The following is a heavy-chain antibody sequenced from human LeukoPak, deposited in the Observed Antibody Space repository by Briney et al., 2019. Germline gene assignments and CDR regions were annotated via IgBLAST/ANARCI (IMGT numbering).Heavy chain of an antibody. CDR2: IYYSGST. CDR1: GGSISSSSYY. Sequence: PSETLSLTCTVSGGSISSSSYYWGWIRQPPGKGLEWIGSIYYSGSTYYNPSLKSRVTISVDTSKNQFSLKLSSVTAADTAVYYCARAHRVYVTSYNRYYYHMDVWGKGTTVTVSS. D-gene: IGHD1-14*01. CDR3: ARAHRVYVTSYNRYYYHMDV. V-gene: IGHV4-39*01. J-gene: IGHJ6*03.